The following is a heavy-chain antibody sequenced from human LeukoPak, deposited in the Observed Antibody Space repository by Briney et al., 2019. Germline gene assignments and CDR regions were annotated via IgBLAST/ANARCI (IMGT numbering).Heavy chain of an antibody. D-gene: IGHD3-3*01. CDR3: AKSAITGSLTFDY. CDR2: IYSGGST. CDR1: GFTVSSNY. J-gene: IGHJ4*02. V-gene: IGHV3-53*01. Sequence: GGSLRLSCAASGFTVSSNYMSWVRQAPGKGLEWVSVIYSGGSTYYADSVKGRFTISRDNSKNTLYLQMNSLRAEDTAVYYCAKSAITGSLTFDYWGQGTLVTVSS.